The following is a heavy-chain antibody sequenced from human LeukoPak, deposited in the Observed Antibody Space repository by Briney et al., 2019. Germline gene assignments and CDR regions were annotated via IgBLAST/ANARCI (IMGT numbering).Heavy chain of an antibody. D-gene: IGHD3-22*01. CDR3: ARYDSSGYYGY. J-gene: IGHJ4*02. Sequence: SETLSLTCAVYGGSFSGYYWSWIRQPPGKGLEWIGEINHSGSTNYNPSLKSRVTISVDTSKNQFSLKLSSVTAADTAVYYCARYDSSGYYGYWGQGTLVTVSS. CDR2: INHSGST. V-gene: IGHV4-34*01. CDR1: GGSFSGYY.